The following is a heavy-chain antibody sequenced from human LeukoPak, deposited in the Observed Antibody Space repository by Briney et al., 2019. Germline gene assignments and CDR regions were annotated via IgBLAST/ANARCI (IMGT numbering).Heavy chain of an antibody. CDR1: GFTFSSYW. CDR2: IKQDGSEK. CDR3: ARDLCRSSGYCFYYYYYGMDV. Sequence: GGSLRLSCAASGFTFSSYWMSWVRQAPGKGLEWVANIKQDGSEKYYVDSVKGRFTISRDNAKNSLYLQMNSLRAEDTAVYYCARDLCRSSGYCFYYYYYGMDVWGQGTTVTVSS. D-gene: IGHD3-22*01. J-gene: IGHJ6*02. V-gene: IGHV3-7*01.